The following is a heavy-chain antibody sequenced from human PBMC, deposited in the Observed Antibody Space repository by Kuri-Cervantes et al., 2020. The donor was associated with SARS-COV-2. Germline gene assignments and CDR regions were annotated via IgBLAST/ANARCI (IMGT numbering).Heavy chain of an antibody. V-gene: IGHV1-69*13. CDR3: AREMGWEAVVGDAFDI. CDR1: GGTFSSYA. D-gene: IGHD1-26*01. CDR2: IIPIFGTA. Sequence: SVKVSCKASGGTFSSYAISWVRQAPGQGLEWMGGIIPIFGTANYAQKFQGRVTITADESTSTAYMELSSLRSEDTAVYYCAREMGWEAVVGDAFDIWGQGTMVTVSS. J-gene: IGHJ3*02.